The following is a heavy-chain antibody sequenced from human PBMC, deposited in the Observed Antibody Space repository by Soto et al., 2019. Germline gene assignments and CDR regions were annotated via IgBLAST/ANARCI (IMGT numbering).Heavy chain of an antibody. CDR3: AREERSSSWYPYYYYGMDV. CDR2: ISYDGSNK. J-gene: IGHJ6*02. CDR1: EMPFSSYA. V-gene: IGHV3-30-3*01. D-gene: IGHD6-13*01. Sequence: PGGPLRLSCPSAEMPFSSYAMHWVRQAPGKGLEWVAAISYDGSNKYYADSVKGRFTISRDNSKNTLYLQMNSLRAEDTAVYYCAREERSSSWYPYYYYGMDVWGQGTTVTVSS.